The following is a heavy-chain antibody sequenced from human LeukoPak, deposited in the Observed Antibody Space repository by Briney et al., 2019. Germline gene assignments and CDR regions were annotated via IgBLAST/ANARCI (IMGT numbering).Heavy chain of an antibody. D-gene: IGHD1-14*01. V-gene: IGHV1-46*01. J-gene: IGHJ6*03. CDR3: ARAGGRNYYYYYMDV. Sequence: ASVKVSCKASGYSFTSHYMHWVRQAPGQGLEWMGLINPSGSSTLYAQKFQGRVTMTTDTSTSTAYMELRSLRSDDTAVYYCARAGGRNYYYYYMDVWGKGTTVTVSS. CDR1: GYSFTSHY. CDR2: INPSGSST.